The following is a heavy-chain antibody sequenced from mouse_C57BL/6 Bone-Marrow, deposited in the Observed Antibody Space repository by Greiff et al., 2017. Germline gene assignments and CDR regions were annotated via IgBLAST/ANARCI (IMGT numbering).Heavy chain of an antibody. J-gene: IGHJ2*01. CDR2: ISDGGSYT. V-gene: IGHV5-4*01. CDR3: ARGLTTRFDY. D-gene: IGHD2-1*01. Sequence: VQLVASGGGLVKPGGSLKLSCAASGFTFRSYAMSWVRPTPETRLEWVSTISDGGSYTSYPDNVKGRFTISRDNAKNNLYLQMSHLKSEDTAMYYCARGLTTRFDYWGQGTTRTGSS. CDR1: GFTFRSYA.